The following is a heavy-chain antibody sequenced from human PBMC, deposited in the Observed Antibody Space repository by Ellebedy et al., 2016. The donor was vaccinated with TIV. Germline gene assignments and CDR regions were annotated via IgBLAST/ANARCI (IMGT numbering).Heavy chain of an antibody. CDR2: LGST. Sequence: MPGGSLRLSCSVSGGSISSYYWSWIRQPPGKGLEWIGNLGSTNYNPSLKSRVTISVDTSKNQFSLKLSSVTAADTAIYYCARHGERGYSYGYDYYGMDVWGQGTTVTVSS. V-gene: IGHV4-59*08. CDR1: GGSISSYY. J-gene: IGHJ6*02. CDR3: ARHGERGYSYGYDYYGMDV. D-gene: IGHD5-18*01.